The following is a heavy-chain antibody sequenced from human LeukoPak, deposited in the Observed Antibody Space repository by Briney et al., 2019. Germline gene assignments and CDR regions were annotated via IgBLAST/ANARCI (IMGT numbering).Heavy chain of an antibody. CDR1: GYSFTSYW. V-gene: IGHV5-51*01. CDR2: INPGNPET. Sequence: GESLEISCKGSGYSFTSYWIAWVRQMPGKGLEWMGIINPGNPETIYSPAFQGQVTISVDKSITTAYLQWSTLKASNSAIYYCARHLRASDGMDVWGQGTTVIASS. J-gene: IGHJ6*02. CDR3: ARHLRASDGMDV.